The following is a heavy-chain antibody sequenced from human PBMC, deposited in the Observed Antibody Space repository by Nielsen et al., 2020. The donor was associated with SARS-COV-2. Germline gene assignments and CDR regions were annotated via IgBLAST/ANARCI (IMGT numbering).Heavy chain of an antibody. V-gene: IGHV3-9*01. D-gene: IGHD1-26*01. CDR2: ISWNSGSI. Sequence: LKIYCAASGFPFDDYAMHWVRQAPGKGLEWVSGISWNSGSIGYADSVKGRFTISRDNAKNSLYLQMNSLRAEDTALYYCAKDSEWELLGFDPWGQGTLVTVSS. CDR1: GFPFDDYA. J-gene: IGHJ5*02. CDR3: AKDSEWELLGFDP.